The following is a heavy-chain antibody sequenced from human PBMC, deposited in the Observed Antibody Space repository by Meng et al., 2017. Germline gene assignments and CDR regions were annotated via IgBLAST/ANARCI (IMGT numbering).Heavy chain of an antibody. V-gene: IGHV3-66*02. CDR2: IYSGGST. J-gene: IGHJ4*02. CDR1: GFTVSSNY. D-gene: IGHD6-19*01. Sequence: GESLKISCAASGFTVSSNYMSWVRQAPGKGLEWVSVIYSGGSTYYADSVKGRFTISRDNSKNTLYLQMNSLRAEDTAVYYCAREEGAVAGRAFDYWGQGTLVTVSS. CDR3: AREEGAVAGRAFDY.